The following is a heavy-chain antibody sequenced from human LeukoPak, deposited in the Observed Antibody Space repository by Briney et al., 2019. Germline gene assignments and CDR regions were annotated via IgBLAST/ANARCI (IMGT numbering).Heavy chain of an antibody. CDR1: GFTLNKYW. J-gene: IGHJ5*02. D-gene: IGHD4-17*01. V-gene: IGHV3-74*01. CDR2: ITGDGSDI. Sequence: PGGSLRLSCEASGFTLNKYWMHWVRQAPGKGLVWVSRITGDGSDIAYADSVKGRFTVSRDDAKNTLFLQMTSPRVEDTAIYYCARDAYTTTSNWLDPWGQGTLVTVSS. CDR3: ARDAYTTTSNWLDP.